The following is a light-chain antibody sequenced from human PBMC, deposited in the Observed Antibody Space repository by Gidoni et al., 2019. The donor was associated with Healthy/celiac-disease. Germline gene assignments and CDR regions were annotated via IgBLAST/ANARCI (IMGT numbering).Light chain of an antibody. CDR2: DAS. CDR3: QQRSNWPPNT. Sequence: EFVLTQSPATLSLSPGERATPSCRASQSVSSYLAWYQQKPGHAPRLLIYDASNRATGIPARFSGSGSVTDFTLPISSLVPEDFAVYYCQQRSNWPPNTFGGGTKVEIK. V-gene: IGKV3-11*01. J-gene: IGKJ4*01. CDR1: QSVSSY.